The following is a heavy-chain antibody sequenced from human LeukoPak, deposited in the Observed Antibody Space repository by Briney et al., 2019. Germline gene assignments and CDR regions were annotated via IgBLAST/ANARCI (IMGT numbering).Heavy chain of an antibody. CDR3: ARVHYSGNNFFVS. J-gene: IGHJ4*02. CDR2: ISSSGSTI. CDR1: GFTFSSYA. V-gene: IGHV3-48*03. D-gene: IGHD2-21*01. Sequence: GGSLRLSCAPSGFTFSSYAMNWVRQAPGQGLGWVSSISSSGSTINYADSVKGPFTISRDNAKNSLFLQMNSLRAEDTAIYYCARVHYSGNNFFVSWGQGTLVTVSS.